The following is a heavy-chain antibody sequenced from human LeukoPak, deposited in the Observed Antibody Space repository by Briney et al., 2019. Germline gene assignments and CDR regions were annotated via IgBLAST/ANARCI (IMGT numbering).Heavy chain of an antibody. CDR2: IYYSGST. CDR3: ARANPYGSSGYYFDY. V-gene: IGHV4-59*01. D-gene: IGHD3-22*01. J-gene: IGHJ4*02. Sequence: SETLSLTCTVSGDSISSYYWNWIRQPPGKGLEWIGYIYYSGSTNYSPSLKSRVTISVDTSKNQFSLKLSSVTAADTAVYYCARANPYGSSGYYFDYWGQGTLVTVSS. CDR1: GDSISSYY.